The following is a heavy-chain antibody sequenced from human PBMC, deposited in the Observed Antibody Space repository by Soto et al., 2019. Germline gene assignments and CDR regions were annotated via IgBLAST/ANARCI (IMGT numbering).Heavy chain of an antibody. V-gene: IGHV6-1*01. Sequence: SQTLSLTCAISGDSVSSNSAAWNWIRQSPSRGLEWLGRTYYRSKWYNDYAVSVKSRITINPDTSKNSLYLQMNSLRAEDTAVYYCAREGKEWRRPGDYWGQGTLVTVSS. J-gene: IGHJ4*02. CDR2: TYYRSKWYN. CDR3: AREGKEWRRPGDY. D-gene: IGHD5-12*01. CDR1: GDSVSSNSAA.